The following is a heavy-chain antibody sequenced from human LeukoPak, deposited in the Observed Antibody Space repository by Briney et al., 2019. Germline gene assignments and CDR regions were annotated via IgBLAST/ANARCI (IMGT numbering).Heavy chain of an antibody. J-gene: IGHJ4*02. V-gene: IGHV4-30-2*01. CDR3: ARQQWLPGLLDY. D-gene: IGHD6-19*01. CDR1: GGSISSGGYY. Sequence: PSETLSLTCTVSGGSISSGGYYWSWIRQPPGKGLEWIGYIYHSGSTYYNPSLKSRVTISVDRSKNQFSLKLTSVTAADTAVYYCARQQWLPGLLDYWGQGTLVTVSS. CDR2: IYHSGST.